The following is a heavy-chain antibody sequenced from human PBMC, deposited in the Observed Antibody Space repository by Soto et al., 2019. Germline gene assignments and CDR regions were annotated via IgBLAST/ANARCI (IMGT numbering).Heavy chain of an antibody. Sequence: PSQTLSLTCAISGDSVSSNSAAWNWIRQSPSRGLEWLGRTYYRSKWYNEYAVSVKSRITINPDTSKNQFSLQLNSVTPEDTAVYYCARASRPRELRYLDWLSRHYYYYGMDVWGQGTTVTVSS. CDR2: TYYRSKWYN. D-gene: IGHD3-9*01. J-gene: IGHJ6*02. V-gene: IGHV6-1*01. CDR3: ARASRPRELRYLDWLSRHYYYYGMDV. CDR1: GDSVSSNSAA.